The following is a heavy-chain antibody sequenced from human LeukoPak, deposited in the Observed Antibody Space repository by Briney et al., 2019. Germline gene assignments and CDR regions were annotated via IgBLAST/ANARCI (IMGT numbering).Heavy chain of an antibody. V-gene: IGHV1-18*01. D-gene: IGHD5-12*01. J-gene: IGHJ5*02. Sequence: GASVKVSCKASGYTFTSYGISWVRQAPGQGLEWMGWISAYNGNTNYAQKLQGRVTMTTDTSTSTAYMELRSLRSDDTAVYYCARVGKVATIYNWFDPWGQGTLVTVSS. CDR2: ISAYNGNT. CDR3: ARVGKVATIYNWFDP. CDR1: GYTFTSYG.